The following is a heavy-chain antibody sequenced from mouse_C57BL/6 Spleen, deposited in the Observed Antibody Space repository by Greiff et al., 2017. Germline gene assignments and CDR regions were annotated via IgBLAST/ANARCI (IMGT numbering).Heavy chain of an antibody. J-gene: IGHJ3*01. CDR1: GYTFTDYY. CDR3: AREGIITTVVGPFAY. CDR2: INPNNGGT. D-gene: IGHD1-1*01. Sequence: VQLQQSGPELVKPGASVKISCKASGYTFTDYYMNWVKQSHGKSLEWIGDINPNNGGTSYTQKFKGQATLTVDKSSSTAYMELRSLTSEDSAVYYCAREGIITTVVGPFAYWGQGTLVTVSA. V-gene: IGHV1-26*01.